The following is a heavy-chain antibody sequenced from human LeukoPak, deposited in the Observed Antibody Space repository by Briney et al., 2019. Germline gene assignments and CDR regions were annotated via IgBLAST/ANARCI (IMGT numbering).Heavy chain of an antibody. CDR1: GFTFSSYW. Sequence: GGSLRLSCAASGFTFSSYWMSWVRQAPGKGLEWVANIKQDGSEKYSVDSVKGRFTISRDNAKNSLYMQMNSLRAEDTAVYYCARVMSASVWRSYGWDYYYYYMDIWGKGTTVTVSS. CDR2: IKQDGSEK. V-gene: IGHV3-7*01. D-gene: IGHD3-16*01. CDR3: ARVMSASVWRSYGWDYYYYYMDI. J-gene: IGHJ6*03.